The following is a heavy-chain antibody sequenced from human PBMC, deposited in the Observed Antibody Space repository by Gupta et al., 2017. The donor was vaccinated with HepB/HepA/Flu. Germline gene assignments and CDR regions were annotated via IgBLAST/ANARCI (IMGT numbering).Heavy chain of an antibody. J-gene: IGHJ4*02. CDR3: AKDRGSGGGGITY. CDR2: ISGSGDRT. Sequence: EVELLESGGGLVQPGGSLRLSCAASGFTFRNYGMSWVRQAPGKGLEWVSGISGSGDRTDYADAVKGRFTISRDNAKKTLYLQMKRMKGEDTALYYFAKDRGSGGGGITYGGQGTMVTVYS. CDR1: GFTFRNYG. D-gene: IGHD2-21*01. V-gene: IGHV3-23*01.